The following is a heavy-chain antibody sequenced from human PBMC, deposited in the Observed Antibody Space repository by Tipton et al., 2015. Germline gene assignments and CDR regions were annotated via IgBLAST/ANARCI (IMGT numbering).Heavy chain of an antibody. CDR3: ATHVRGPKRIGVVSGTIYHYSAMDI. CDR1: GFTFSDYY. CDR2: ISGNGRTI. D-gene: IGHD3-3*01. J-gene: IGHJ6*02. V-gene: IGHV3-11*01. Sequence: SLRLSCAASGFTFSDYYMTWIRQPPGKGLEWVADISGNGRTIYYADSMKGRFTISRDNAEKSLYLQMDRLRVDDTAVYYCATHVRGPKRIGVVSGTIYHYSAMDIWGHGTTVTVSS.